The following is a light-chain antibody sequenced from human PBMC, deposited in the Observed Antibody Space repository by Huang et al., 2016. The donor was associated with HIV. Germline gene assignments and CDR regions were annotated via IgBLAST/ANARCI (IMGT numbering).Light chain of an antibody. J-gene: IGKJ1*01. CDR1: QSIRNSY. CDR3: QQYDKLPWT. CDR2: GAS. Sequence: EILLTQSPGTLSLSPGERATLSCRASQSIRNSYLAWYQRKPGQSPRLLFHGASTRATGIPDRFSGSGSGTDFTLTINKLETEDFVVYYCQQYDKLPWTFGQGTKVEIK. V-gene: IGKV3-20*01.